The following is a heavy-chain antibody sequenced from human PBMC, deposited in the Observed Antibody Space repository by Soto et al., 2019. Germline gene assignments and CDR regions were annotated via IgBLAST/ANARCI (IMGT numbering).Heavy chain of an antibody. CDR2: IYPGDSDT. J-gene: IGHJ5*02. Sequence: PGESLKISCKGSGYSFTSYWIGWVRQMPGKGLEWMGIIYPGDSDTRYSPSFQGQVTISADKSISTAYLQWSSLKASDTAMYYWARSYVDIVATITFDWFDPWGQGTLVTVSS. D-gene: IGHD5-12*01. CDR3: ARSYVDIVATITFDWFDP. CDR1: GYSFTSYW. V-gene: IGHV5-51*01.